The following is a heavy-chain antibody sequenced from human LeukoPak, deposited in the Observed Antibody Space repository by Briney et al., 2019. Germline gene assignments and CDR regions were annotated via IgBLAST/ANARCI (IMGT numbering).Heavy chain of an antibody. CDR1: GGSISSSSYY. CDR3: ARVSPDYYGRPLDY. D-gene: IGHD3-10*01. CDR2: IYYSGST. Sequence: SETLSLTCTVSGGSISSSSYYWGWIRQPPGKGLEWIGSIYYSGSTYYNPSLKSRVTISVDTSKNQFSLKLSSVTAADTAVYYCARVSPDYYGRPLDYWGQGTLVTVSS. J-gene: IGHJ4*02. V-gene: IGHV4-39*07.